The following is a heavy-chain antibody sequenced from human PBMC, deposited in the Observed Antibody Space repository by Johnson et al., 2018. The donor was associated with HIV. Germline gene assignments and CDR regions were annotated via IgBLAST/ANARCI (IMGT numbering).Heavy chain of an antibody. CDR3: ARGRAYYYDSSGDAFDI. Sequence: VQLVESGGGLIQPGGSLRLTCAASGFTVSSNYMSWVRQAPGKGLEWVSVIYSGGSTYYADYVKGRFTISRDNSKNTLYLQMNSLRAEDTAVYYCARGRAYYYDSSGDAFDIWGQGTMVTVSS. J-gene: IGHJ3*02. D-gene: IGHD3-22*01. V-gene: IGHV3-53*01. CDR1: GFTVSSNY. CDR2: IYSGGST.